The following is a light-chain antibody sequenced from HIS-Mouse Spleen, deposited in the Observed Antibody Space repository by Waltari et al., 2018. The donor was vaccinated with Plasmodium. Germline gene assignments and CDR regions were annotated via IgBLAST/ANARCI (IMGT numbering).Light chain of an antibody. J-gene: IGLJ3*02. CDR2: EDS. CDR1: ALPKKY. CDR3: YSTDSSGNHRV. V-gene: IGLV3-10*01. Sequence: SYELTQPPSVSVSPGQTARSTCSGDALPKKYAYWYQQKSGQVPVLGIYEDSKRPSGIPGRFSGSSSGTMATLTISGAQVEDEADYYCYSTDSSGNHRVFGGGTKLTVL.